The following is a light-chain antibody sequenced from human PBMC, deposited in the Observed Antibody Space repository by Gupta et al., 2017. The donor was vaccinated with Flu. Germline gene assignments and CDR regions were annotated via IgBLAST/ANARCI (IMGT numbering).Light chain of an antibody. J-gene: IGLJ3*02. Sequence: QSALTQPASVSGSPGQSITISCTGTSSDVGGYNYVSWYQQHPGKAPKLMIYVVSKRPTGVSNRFSGSKSGNTASLTISGLQAEDEADYYCRSYTSSRVVFGGGTKLTVL. CDR3: RSYTSSRVV. CDR1: SSDVGGYNY. V-gene: IGLV2-14*01. CDR2: VVS.